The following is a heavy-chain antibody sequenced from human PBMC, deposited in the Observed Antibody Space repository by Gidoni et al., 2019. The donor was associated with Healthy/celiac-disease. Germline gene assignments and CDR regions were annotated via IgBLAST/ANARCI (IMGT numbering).Heavy chain of an antibody. J-gene: IGHJ4*02. CDR3: AKDRSSGWYGFSVDY. V-gene: IGHV3-43*02. CDR2: ISGDVGST. Sequence: EVQLVESGGGVVQPGGSRRLSGADAGFTVDDYALHWVRQAPGKGLEGVSLISGDVGSTSYAYSVTGRFTISSDNSTNSLYLQMNSLSTEDTALYYCAKDRSSGWYGFSVDYWGQGTLVTVSS. D-gene: IGHD6-19*01. CDR1: GFTVDDYA.